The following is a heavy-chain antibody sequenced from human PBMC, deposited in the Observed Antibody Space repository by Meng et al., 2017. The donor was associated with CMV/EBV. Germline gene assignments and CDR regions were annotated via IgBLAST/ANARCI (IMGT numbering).Heavy chain of an antibody. J-gene: IGHJ6*02. CDR3: ARAIHGAQVVPAKLTVYYYGMDV. D-gene: IGHD2-2*01. Sequence: LSLTCAASGFTFSSSAMHWVRQAPGKGLEWVAVISYDGSNKYYADSVKGRFTISRDNSKNTLYLQMNSLRAEDTAVYYCARAIHGAQVVPAKLTVYYYGMDVWGQGTTVTVSS. CDR2: ISYDGSNK. CDR1: GFTFSSSA. V-gene: IGHV3-30-3*01.